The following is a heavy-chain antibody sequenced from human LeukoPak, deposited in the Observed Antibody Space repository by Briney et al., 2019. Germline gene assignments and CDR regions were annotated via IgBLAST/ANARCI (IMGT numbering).Heavy chain of an antibody. D-gene: IGHD3-22*01. Sequence: KSSETLSLTSTGSGYSISSGYYWGWIRQPPGKGLEWIGSIYHSGSTYYNPSLKSRVTISVDTSKNQFSLKLSSVTAADTAVYYCARAPSITMIVVVIDLGFDYWGQGTLVTVSS. V-gene: IGHV4-38-2*02. CDR3: ARAPSITMIVVVIDLGFDY. CDR1: GYSISSGYY. J-gene: IGHJ4*02. CDR2: IYHSGST.